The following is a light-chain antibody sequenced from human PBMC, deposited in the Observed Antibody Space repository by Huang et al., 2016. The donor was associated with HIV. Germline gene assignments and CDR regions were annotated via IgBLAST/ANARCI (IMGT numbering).Light chain of an antibody. J-gene: IGKJ4*01. CDR3: QQYNDWYPLT. Sequence: EIVMTQSLATLSVSPGERATLSCRASQSISSYLAWYQQRPGQAPRLLIYGASTRASGVPARFSGSGSGTEFTLTISSLQSEDFALYYCQQYNDWYPLTFGGGTKVEIK. V-gene: IGKV3-15*01. CDR2: GAS. CDR1: QSISSY.